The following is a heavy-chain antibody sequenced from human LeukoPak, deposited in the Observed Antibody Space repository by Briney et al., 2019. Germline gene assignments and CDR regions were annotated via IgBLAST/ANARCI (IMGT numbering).Heavy chain of an antibody. V-gene: IGHV1-8*01. Sequence: ASVKVSCKASGYTFTSYDINWVRQATGQGLEWMGWMNPNSGNTGYAQKFQGRVTMTRNTSISTAYMELSSLRSEDTAVYYCARGGSGLAAAGNYYYYYYMDVWGIGTTVTVSS. J-gene: IGHJ6*03. CDR1: GYTFTSYD. D-gene: IGHD6-13*01. CDR2: MNPNSGNT. CDR3: ARGGSGLAAAGNYYYYYYMDV.